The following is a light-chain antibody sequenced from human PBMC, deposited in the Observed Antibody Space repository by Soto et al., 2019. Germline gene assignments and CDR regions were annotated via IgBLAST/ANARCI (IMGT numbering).Light chain of an antibody. Sequence: TMMTQSPATLSVSPGERATLSCRASQSVGSNLAWYQQKPGQAPRLLIYGASTRATGIPARFSASGSGTEFTLTINSLQSEDYAVYYCQQYKGWKMFGQGTKVEI. J-gene: IGKJ1*01. V-gene: IGKV3-15*01. CDR3: QQYKGWKM. CDR2: GAS. CDR1: QSVGSN.